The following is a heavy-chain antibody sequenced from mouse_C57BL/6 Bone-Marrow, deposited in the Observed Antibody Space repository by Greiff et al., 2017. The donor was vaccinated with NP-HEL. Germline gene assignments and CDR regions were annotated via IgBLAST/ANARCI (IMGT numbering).Heavy chain of an antibody. J-gene: IGHJ4*01. CDR2: ISNLAYSI. Sequence: VQLKESGGGLVQPGGSLKLSCAASGFTFSDYGMAWVRQAPRKGPEWVAFISNLAYSIYYADTVTGRFTISRENAKNTLYLEMSSLRSEDTAMYYCARQDDYDEVYAMDYWGQGTSVTVSS. CDR1: GFTFSDYG. CDR3: ARQDDYDEVYAMDY. D-gene: IGHD2-4*01. V-gene: IGHV5-15*01.